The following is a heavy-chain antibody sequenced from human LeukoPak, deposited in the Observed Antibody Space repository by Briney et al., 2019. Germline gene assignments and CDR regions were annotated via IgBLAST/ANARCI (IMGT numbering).Heavy chain of an antibody. V-gene: IGHV3-23*01. D-gene: IGHD6-19*01. CDR2: SFTNT. J-gene: IGHJ4*02. CDR1: GFTFTSYS. Sequence: PGGSLRLSCVASGFTFTSYSMSWVRQAPGKGLGWVSTSFTNTYYADSAKGLFTISRDNSKNTLFLQMNSLRAEDTGVYHCARDNGLDNWGQGTLVTVSS. CDR3: ARDNGLDN.